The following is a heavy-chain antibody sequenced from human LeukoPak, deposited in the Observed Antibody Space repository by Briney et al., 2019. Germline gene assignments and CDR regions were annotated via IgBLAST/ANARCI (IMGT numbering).Heavy chain of an antibody. CDR3: ARVWSFRYCSSD. Sequence: GGSLRLSCAASGFTFSSYSMNWVRQAPGKGLEWGSYISSSSRAIYYADSVKGRFTISRDNAKNSLYLQMNSLRAEDTAVYYCARVWSFRYCSSDWGQGTLVTVSS. J-gene: IGHJ4*02. D-gene: IGHD2-15*01. CDR1: GFTFSSYS. V-gene: IGHV3-48*01. CDR2: ISSSSRAI.